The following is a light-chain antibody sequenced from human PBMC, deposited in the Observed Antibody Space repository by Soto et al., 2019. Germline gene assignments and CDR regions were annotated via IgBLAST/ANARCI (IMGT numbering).Light chain of an antibody. Sequence: EIVLTQSPGTLFLSPGERVTLSSRASQSVSSNYLAWYQQKPGQAPRLLLHGASIRAAGIPDRFSGSGFGTDFTLTITSLWRGDFAVYYYQRNGTSTAYTFGQGTKLE. J-gene: IGKJ2*01. V-gene: IGKV3-20*01. CDR2: GAS. CDR3: QRNGTSTAYT. CDR1: QSVSSNY.